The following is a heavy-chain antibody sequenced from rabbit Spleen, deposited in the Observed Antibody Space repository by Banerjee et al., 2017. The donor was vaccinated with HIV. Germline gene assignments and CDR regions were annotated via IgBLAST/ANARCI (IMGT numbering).Heavy chain of an antibody. CDR2: IYAGSSNNV. D-gene: IGHD4-1*01. J-gene: IGHJ4*01. CDR1: GFSFNSGDD. Sequence: QSLEESGGGLVKPGASLTLTCKASGFSFNSGDDMCWVRQAPGKGLEWIACIYAGSSNNVYSATWAKGRFTISKTSSTTVTLQMTSLTAADTATYFCARDLDDVIGWNFGWWGPGTLVTVS. V-gene: IGHV1S40*01. CDR3: ARDLDDVIGWNFGW.